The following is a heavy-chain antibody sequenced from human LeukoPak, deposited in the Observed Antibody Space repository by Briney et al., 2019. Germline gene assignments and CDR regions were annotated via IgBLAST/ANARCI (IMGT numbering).Heavy chain of an antibody. D-gene: IGHD3-3*01. CDR1: GFTFKSFS. Sequence: PGGSLRLSCGGSGFTFKSFSMHWVRQAPGEGLEWVSDISSNSGIKSYADSVKGRFTISRDNAKNSLYLQMNSLRAEDTAVYYCARAYDFWSGPGGYWGQGTLVTVSS. CDR2: ISSNSGIK. V-gene: IGHV3-48*01. CDR3: ARAYDFWSGPGGY. J-gene: IGHJ4*02.